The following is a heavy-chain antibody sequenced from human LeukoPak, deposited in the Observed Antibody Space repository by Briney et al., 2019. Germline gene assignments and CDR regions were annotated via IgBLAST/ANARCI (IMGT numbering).Heavy chain of an antibody. CDR1: GFTFSSYS. V-gene: IGHV3-48*01. CDR2: ISSSSSTI. Sequence: PGGSLRLSCAASGFTFSSYSMNWVRQAPGKGLEWVSYISSSSSTIYYAESVKGRFTISRDNSNDTLYLQMNTLRVEDTAVYYCAKDFVGTGNFRGGDYWGQGTLVTVSS. D-gene: IGHD2-8*02. CDR3: AKDFVGTGNFRGGDY. J-gene: IGHJ4*02.